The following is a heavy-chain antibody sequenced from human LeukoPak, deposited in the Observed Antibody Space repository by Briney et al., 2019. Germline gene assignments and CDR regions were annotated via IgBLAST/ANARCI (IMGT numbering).Heavy chain of an antibody. CDR2: IWYDGTNT. CDR1: GFTFAGKS. V-gene: IGHV3-33*01. Sequence: GGSLRLSCAASGFTFAGKSMHCVRQAPDKGLEWVASIWYDGTNTYYTHSVKGRFTISRDNFKNTLYLQMNSVRAEDTAVYYCARGVFKVAGTGEPDYWGEGTLVTVSS. J-gene: IGHJ4*02. CDR3: ARGVFKVAGTGEPDY. D-gene: IGHD6-19*01.